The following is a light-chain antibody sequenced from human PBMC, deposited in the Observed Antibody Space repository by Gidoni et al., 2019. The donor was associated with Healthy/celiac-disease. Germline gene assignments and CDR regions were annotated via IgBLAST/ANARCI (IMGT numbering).Light chain of an antibody. Sequence: ETVLTQSPGTLSLSPGERATLSCRASQSVSSSYLAWYQQKPGQAPRLLIYGASSRDTGIPDRFSGSGSGTDFTLTIRRLEPEDCAVYYCQQYGSSPPGLTFGGGTKVEIK. V-gene: IGKV3-20*01. CDR2: GAS. CDR3: QQYGSSPPGLT. CDR1: QSVSSSY. J-gene: IGKJ4*01.